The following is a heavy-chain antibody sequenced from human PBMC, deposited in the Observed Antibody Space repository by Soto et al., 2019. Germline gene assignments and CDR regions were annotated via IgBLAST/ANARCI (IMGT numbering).Heavy chain of an antibody. CDR2: INQDGTQK. CDR1: GFTFRRDW. CDR3: SGGVGDAV. J-gene: IGHJ4*02. D-gene: IGHD1-26*01. Sequence: EERLVESGGGLVQPGGSLRLSCAISGFTFRRDWMNWVRQAPGKGLEWVAHINQDGTQKYYVDSVKGRFTIFRDNAKNSLYLQMNGLRVEYTAVYYCSGGVGDAVWGQGTLVTVSS. V-gene: IGHV3-7*04.